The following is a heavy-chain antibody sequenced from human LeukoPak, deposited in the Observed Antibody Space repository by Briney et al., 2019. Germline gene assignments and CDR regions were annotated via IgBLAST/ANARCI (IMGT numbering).Heavy chain of an antibody. J-gene: IGHJ6*03. CDR2: ISSSSSYI. CDR3: ARGGSPKEYYYYYYMDV. V-gene: IGHV3-21*01. Sequence: PGGSLRLSCAASGFTFSSYEMNWVRQAPGKGLEWVSSISSSSSYIYYADSVKGRFTISRDNAKNSLYLQMNSLRAEDTAVYYCARGGSPKEYYYYYYMDVWGKGTTVTVSS. CDR1: GFTFSSYE. D-gene: IGHD6-13*01.